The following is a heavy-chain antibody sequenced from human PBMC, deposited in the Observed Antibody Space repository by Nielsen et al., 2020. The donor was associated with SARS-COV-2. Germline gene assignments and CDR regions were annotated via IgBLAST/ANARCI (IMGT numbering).Heavy chain of an antibody. J-gene: IGHJ4*02. D-gene: IGHD3-22*01. CDR3: ARVRITMIVVVTVFDY. CDR2: IYYSGST. Sequence: PGKGLEWIGYIYYSGSTYYNPSLKSRVTISVDTSKNQFSLKLSSVTAADTAVYYCARVRITMIVVVTVFDYWGQGTLVTVSS. V-gene: IGHV4-31*02.